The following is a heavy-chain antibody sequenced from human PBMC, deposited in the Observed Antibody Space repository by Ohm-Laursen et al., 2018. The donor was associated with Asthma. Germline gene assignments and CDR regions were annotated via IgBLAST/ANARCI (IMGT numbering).Heavy chain of an antibody. CDR3: ARVNSSSVMERIFDY. CDR2: INPNSGGT. Sequence: ASVKVSCKASGYTFTGYYMHWVRQAPGQGLEWMGRINPNSGGTNYAQKFQGRVTMTRDTSISTAYMELSRLRSDDTAVYYCARVNSSSVMERIFDYWGQGTLVTVSS. CDR1: GYTFTGYY. V-gene: IGHV1-2*06. D-gene: IGHD6-6*01. J-gene: IGHJ4*02.